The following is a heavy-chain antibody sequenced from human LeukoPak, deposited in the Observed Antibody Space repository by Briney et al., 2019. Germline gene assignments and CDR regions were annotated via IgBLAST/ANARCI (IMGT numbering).Heavy chain of an antibody. D-gene: IGHD3-10*01. V-gene: IGHV5-51*01. CDR1: GYSFCNYW. CDR2: IYPGDSAT. Sequence: GESLKISCLGSGYSFCNYWIAWVRQMPGKGLEWMAIIYPGDSATTYSPSFQGQVTISADTSISTAYLQWSSLEASDTAMYYCARQGDVGSYWQFDLWGHGTQVTVSS. CDR3: ARQGDVGSYWQFDL. J-gene: IGHJ2*01.